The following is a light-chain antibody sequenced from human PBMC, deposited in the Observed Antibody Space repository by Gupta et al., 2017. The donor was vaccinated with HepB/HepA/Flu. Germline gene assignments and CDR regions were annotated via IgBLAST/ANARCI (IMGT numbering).Light chain of an antibody. CDR3: QQRSDWPRT. V-gene: IGKV3-11*02. CDR1: ESVGNY. Sequence: DIVLTQSPPTLSLSPGERATLSCRASESVGNYLAWYQQKPSQAPRLLIHEISYRATGVPARFSGSGSLRDFTLTSSSLEPEDFAVYYCQQRSDWPRTFGQGTRVEIQ. CDR2: EIS. J-gene: IGKJ1*01.